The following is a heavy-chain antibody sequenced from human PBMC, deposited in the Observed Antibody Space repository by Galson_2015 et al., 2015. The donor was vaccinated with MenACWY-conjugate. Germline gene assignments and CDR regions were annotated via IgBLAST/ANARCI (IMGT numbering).Heavy chain of an antibody. CDR2: ITTDVTNT. CDR1: GFTFSSYW. D-gene: IGHD3-10*01. J-gene: IGHJ4*02. CDR3: ARDYGSGTPLDY. Sequence: SLRLSYAATGFTFSSYWIHWVRQAPGKGLVWVSRITTDVTNTAYADSVKGRFTLSRDNAKNTVYLQMNSLRAEDMAVYYCARDYGSGTPLDYWGQGTLVTVTS. V-gene: IGHV3-74*01.